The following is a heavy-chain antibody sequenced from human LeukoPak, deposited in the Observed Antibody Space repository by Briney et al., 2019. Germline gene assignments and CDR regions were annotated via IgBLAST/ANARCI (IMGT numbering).Heavy chain of an antibody. D-gene: IGHD3-22*01. CDR3: ARNGPWYYYDSSGYYPNKYYFDY. J-gene: IGHJ4*02. Sequence: KSSETLSLTCAVYGGSFSGYYWSWIRQPPGKGLEWIGEINHSGSTNYNPSLKSRVTISVDTSKNQFSLKLSSVTAADTAVYYCARNGPWYYYDSSGYYPNKYYFDYWGQGTLVTVSS. V-gene: IGHV4-34*01. CDR1: GGSFSGYY. CDR2: INHSGST.